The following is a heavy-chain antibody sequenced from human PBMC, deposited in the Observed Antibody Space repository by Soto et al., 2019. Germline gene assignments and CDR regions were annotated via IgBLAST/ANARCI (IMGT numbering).Heavy chain of an antibody. Sequence: ASVKVSCKASGYTITCCAMHWVRQAPGQRPEWMGWLNAGDGDTKYAQKFQGRFTIIRDTSISTVYMELSSLRPEDTAVYYCAREAAALGIDYWGQGTLVTVSS. J-gene: IGHJ4*02. CDR3: AREAAALGIDY. CDR1: GYTITCCA. D-gene: IGHD2-2*01. V-gene: IGHV1-3*01. CDR2: LNAGDGDT.